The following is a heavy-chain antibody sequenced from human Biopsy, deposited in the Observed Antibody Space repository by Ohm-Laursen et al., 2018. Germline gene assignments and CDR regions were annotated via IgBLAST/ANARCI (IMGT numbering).Heavy chain of an antibody. J-gene: IGHJ5*01. CDR1: GFKFDDYG. D-gene: IGHD3-16*01. CDR3: ATELLPPGVGGPWLDS. Sequence: SLRLSCAASGFKFDDYGMNWARQAPGKGLEWVSSISASSSYIHYADSVKGRFTVSRDNAKNSLYLQMNSLRAADTAIYYCATELLPPGVGGPWLDSWGQGTPVTVSS. V-gene: IGHV3-21*06. CDR2: ISASSSYI.